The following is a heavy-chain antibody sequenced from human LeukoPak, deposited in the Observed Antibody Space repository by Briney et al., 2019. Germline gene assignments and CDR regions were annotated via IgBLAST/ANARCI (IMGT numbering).Heavy chain of an antibody. CDR3: ARVVLREYCSSTSCYSFLDV. J-gene: IGHJ6*04. CDR2: ISSSSSYI. D-gene: IGHD2-2*02. Sequence: GGSLRLSCAASGFTFSSYSMNWVRQAPGKGLEWVSSISSSSSYIYYADSVKGRFTISRDNAKNSLYLQMNSLRAEDTAVYYCARVVLREYCSSTSCYSFLDVWGKGTTVTVSS. CDR1: GFTFSSYS. V-gene: IGHV3-21*01.